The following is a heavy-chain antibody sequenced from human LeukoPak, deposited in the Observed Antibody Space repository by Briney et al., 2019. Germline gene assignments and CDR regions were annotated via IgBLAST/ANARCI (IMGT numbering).Heavy chain of an antibody. CDR1: GSSMNLYS. J-gene: IGHJ4*02. D-gene: IGHD2-21*02. Sequence: SETLSLTCSVSGSSMNLYSWNWIRQSPGKGLEWIAYMYYSGTTNYNPSLENRAAISLDLSRHQFSLRLNSVTAADTAVYYCATVPYCSGGDCYAYFVYWGLGNQVTVSS. CDR2: MYYSGTT. CDR3: ATVPYCSGGDCYAYFVY. V-gene: IGHV4-59*12.